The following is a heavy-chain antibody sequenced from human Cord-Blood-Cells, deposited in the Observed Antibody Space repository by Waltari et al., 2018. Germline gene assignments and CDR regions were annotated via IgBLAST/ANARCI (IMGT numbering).Heavy chain of an antibody. V-gene: IGHV1-2*02. CDR3: ASGGYHDAFDI. D-gene: IGHD6-13*01. CDR1: GYTFTGYY. Sequence: QVQLVQSGAEVKKPGASVKVSCKASGYTFTGYYMHWVRQAPGQGLEWMGWINPNSGGTNYAKKFQGRVTMTRDTSISTAYMELSRLRSDDTAVYYCASGGYHDAFDIWGQGTMVTVSS. J-gene: IGHJ3*02. CDR2: INPNSGGT.